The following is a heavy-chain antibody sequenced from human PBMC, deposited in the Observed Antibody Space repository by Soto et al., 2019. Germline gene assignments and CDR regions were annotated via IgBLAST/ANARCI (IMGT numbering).Heavy chain of an antibody. CDR1: GGSISSRSYY. V-gene: IGHV4-39*01. CDR2: IYYSGST. CDR3: AKGPQAHFYYYYYMDV. Sequence: SETLSLTCTVSGGSISSRSYYWGWNRQPPGKGLEWIGSIYYSGSTYYNPSLKSRVTISVDTSKNQFSLKLSSVTAADTAVYYCAKGPQAHFYYYYYMDVWGKGTTVTVSS. J-gene: IGHJ6*03.